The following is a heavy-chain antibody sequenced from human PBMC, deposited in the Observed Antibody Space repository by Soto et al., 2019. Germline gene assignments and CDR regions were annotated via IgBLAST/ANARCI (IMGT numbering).Heavy chain of an antibody. J-gene: IGHJ4*02. V-gene: IGHV1-46*01. Sequence: QVQLVQSGAEVKKPGASVKVSCKASGYTFTSYYMHWVRQAPGQGLEWMGIINPSGGSTSYAQKFQGRVTMTRDTSTSTVYMELSSLRSEDTAVYYCAREKRLVLMVYAGPNYFDYWGQGTLVTVSS. CDR2: INPSGGST. D-gene: IGHD2-8*01. CDR3: AREKRLVLMVYAGPNYFDY. CDR1: GYTFTSYY.